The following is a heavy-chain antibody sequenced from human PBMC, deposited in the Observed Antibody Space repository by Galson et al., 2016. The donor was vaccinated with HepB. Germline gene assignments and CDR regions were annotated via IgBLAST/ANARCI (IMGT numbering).Heavy chain of an antibody. J-gene: IGHJ5*02. CDR3: SRGWDGSTWYFEFNS. V-gene: IGHV1-69*06. Sequence: SVKVSCKASGYTFNDYAISWVRQAPGQGLEWMGGIIPIFGTPNNPQKFLGRLTITADTSTNTAYMELTGLTSADTAIYYCSRGWDGSTWYFEFNSWGQGTLVTVSS. CDR2: IIPIFGTP. D-gene: IGHD6-13*01. CDR1: GYTFNDYA.